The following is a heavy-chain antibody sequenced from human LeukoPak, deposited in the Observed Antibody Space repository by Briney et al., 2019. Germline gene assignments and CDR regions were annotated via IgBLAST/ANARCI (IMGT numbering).Heavy chain of an antibody. V-gene: IGHV1-2*06. CDR1: GYTFTGYY. CDR2: INPNSGGT. CDR3: ARVSHTKKREGYCSGGSCGYYYYMDV. Sequence: GASVKVSCQACGYTFTGYYMHWVRQAPGQGREWMGRINPNSGGTNYAQKFQGRVTMTRDTSISTAYMELRRLRSDDTAVYYCARVSHTKKREGYCSGGSCGYYYYMDVWGKGNTVTVSS. J-gene: IGHJ6*03. D-gene: IGHD2-15*01.